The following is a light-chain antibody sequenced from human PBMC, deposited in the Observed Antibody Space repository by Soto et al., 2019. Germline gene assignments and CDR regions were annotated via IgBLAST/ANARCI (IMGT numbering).Light chain of an antibody. J-gene: IGKJ1*01. CDR3: QQYNSYSPWT. CDR1: QSVSSSY. V-gene: IGKV3D-7*01. Sequence: PGERVTLSCRASQSVSSSYLTWYQQKPGQAPRLLIYGASTRATSIPARFSGSGSGTDFTLTISSLQPEDFAVYYCQQYNSYSPWTFGQGTKVEIK. CDR2: GAS.